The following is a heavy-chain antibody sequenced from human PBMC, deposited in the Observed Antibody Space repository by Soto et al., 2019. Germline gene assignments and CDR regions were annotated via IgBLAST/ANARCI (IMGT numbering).Heavy chain of an antibody. CDR3: AMVDLYVTPTPQDV. V-gene: IGHV1-18*01. CDR2: ISPYTGNT. J-gene: IGHJ6*02. CDR1: GYIFVNYG. D-gene: IGHD3-16*01. Sequence: QVQLEQSGDEVKKPGASVKVSCKASGYIFVNYGIAWVRQAPGQGLEWLGWISPYTGNTYYATNVQCRLTLTTDTSTSTAFMDLGSLTSADTAVYYCAMVDLYVTPTPQDVWGQGTTVTVSS.